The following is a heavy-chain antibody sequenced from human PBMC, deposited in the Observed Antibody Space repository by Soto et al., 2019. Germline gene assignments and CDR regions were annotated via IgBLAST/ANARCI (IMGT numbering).Heavy chain of an antibody. Sequence: QVQLVESGGGVVQPGRSLRLSCAASGFTFSSYAMHWVRQAPGKGLEWVAVISYDGSNKYYADSVKGRFTISRDNSKNTLYLQMTSLRAEDTAVYYCASGAPYYDSSGYYYPLDYWGQGTLVTVSS. CDR1: GFTFSSYA. V-gene: IGHV3-30-3*01. D-gene: IGHD3-22*01. J-gene: IGHJ4*02. CDR2: ISYDGSNK. CDR3: ASGAPYYDSSGYYYPLDY.